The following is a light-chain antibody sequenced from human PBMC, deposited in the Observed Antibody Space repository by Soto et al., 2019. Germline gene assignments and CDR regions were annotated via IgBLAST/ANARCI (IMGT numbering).Light chain of an antibody. CDR2: GAS. J-gene: IGKJ2*01. V-gene: IGKV3-15*01. CDR1: QGVSGN. Sequence: EIVITQSPATLSVSPGERATLSCRASQGVSGNLAWYQQKPGQAPRLLIYGASTRATGIPARFSGSGSGTEFTLTISSLQSEDFAVYYCQQYNNWPPYTFGQGTKLEIK. CDR3: QQYNNWPPYT.